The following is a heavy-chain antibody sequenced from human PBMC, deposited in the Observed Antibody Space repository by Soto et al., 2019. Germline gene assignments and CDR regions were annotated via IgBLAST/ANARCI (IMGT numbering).Heavy chain of an antibody. D-gene: IGHD2-15*01. V-gene: IGHV1-69*02. CDR2: IIPILGIA. Sequence: QVQLVQSGAEVKKPGSSVKVSCKASGGTFSSYTISWVRQAPGQGLEWMGRIIPILGIANYAQKFQGRVRITAEKSTSPADMELSSLRSEDTAVYYCARGSPIVVVVAATPGDHWFDPWGQGTLVTVSS. CDR3: ARGSPIVVVVAATPGDHWFDP. CDR1: GGTFSSYT. J-gene: IGHJ5*02.